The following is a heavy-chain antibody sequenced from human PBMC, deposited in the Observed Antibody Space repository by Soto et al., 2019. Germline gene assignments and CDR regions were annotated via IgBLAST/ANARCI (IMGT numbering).Heavy chain of an antibody. J-gene: IGHJ5*02. D-gene: IGHD2-15*01. Sequence: ASVKVSCKASGYTFTSYYMHWVRQAPGQGLEWMGIINPSGGSTSYAQKFQGRVTMTRDTSTSTVYVELSSLRSEDTAVYYCARDRSGIVVVVAATQVPWFDPWGQGTLVTVSS. CDR1: GYTFTSYY. CDR3: ARDRSGIVVVVAATQVPWFDP. CDR2: INPSGGST. V-gene: IGHV1-46*01.